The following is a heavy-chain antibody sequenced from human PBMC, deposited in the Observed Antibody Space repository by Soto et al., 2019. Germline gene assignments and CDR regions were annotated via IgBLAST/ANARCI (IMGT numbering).Heavy chain of an antibody. Sequence: QVQLVQSGAEVKKPGSSVKVSCKASGGTFSSYTISWVRQAPGQGLEWMGRIIPILGIANYAQKFQGRVTITADKSTSTAYMELSSLRSEDTAVYYFARDVAGATVPHFWYFDLWGRGTLVTVSS. CDR1: GGTFSSYT. D-gene: IGHD1-26*01. V-gene: IGHV1-69*08. CDR2: IIPILGIA. CDR3: ARDVAGATVPHFWYFDL. J-gene: IGHJ2*01.